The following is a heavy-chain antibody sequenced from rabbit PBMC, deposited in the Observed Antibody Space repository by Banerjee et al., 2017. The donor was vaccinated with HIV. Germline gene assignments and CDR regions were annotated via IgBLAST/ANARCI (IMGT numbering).Heavy chain of an antibody. V-gene: IGHV1S40*01. D-gene: IGHD1-1*01. J-gene: IGHJ4*01. CDR2: IYGGSSGST. Sequence: QSLEESGGDLVKPGASLTLTCTASGFSFNNNYYMCWVRQAPGKGLEWIACIYGGSSGSTYYANWAKGRFTISKTSSTTVTLQMTSLTAADTATYFCAREAYGSVSGYVYLYYFNLWGPGTLVTVS. CDR3: AREAYGSVSGYVYLYYFNL. CDR1: GFSFNNNYY.